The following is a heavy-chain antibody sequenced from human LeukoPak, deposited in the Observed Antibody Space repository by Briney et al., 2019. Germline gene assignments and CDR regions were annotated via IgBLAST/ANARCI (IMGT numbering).Heavy chain of an antibody. D-gene: IGHD3/OR15-3a*01. CDR1: AYSISSGYY. CDR2: LYHSGST. V-gene: IGHV4-38-2*02. Sequence: SETLSLTCTVPAYSISSGYYWGWIRQPPGKGLECIGVLYHSGSTFYNPSLKSRDTISPDTAKNQLSLKLNSVTAADTAVYYCARHWGNGHRTGAGPIDYWGQGTLVTVSS. J-gene: IGHJ4*02. CDR3: ARHWGNGHRTGAGPIDY.